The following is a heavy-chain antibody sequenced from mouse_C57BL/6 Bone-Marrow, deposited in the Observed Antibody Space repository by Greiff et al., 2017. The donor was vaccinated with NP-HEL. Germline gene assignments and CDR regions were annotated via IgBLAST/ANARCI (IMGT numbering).Heavy chain of an antibody. CDR2: IDPENGDT. Sequence: VQLQQSGAELVRPGASVKLSCTASGFNIKDDYMHWVKQRPEQGLEWIGWIDPENGDTEYASKFQGKATITADTSSNTAYLQLSSLTSEDTAVYYCTTSPLRKNDWGQGTTLTVSS. D-gene: IGHD1-1*01. CDR3: TTSPLRKND. CDR1: GFNIKDDY. V-gene: IGHV14-4*01. J-gene: IGHJ2*01.